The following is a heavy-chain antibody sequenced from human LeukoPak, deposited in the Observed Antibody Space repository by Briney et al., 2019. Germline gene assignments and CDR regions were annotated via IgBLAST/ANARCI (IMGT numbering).Heavy chain of an antibody. J-gene: IGHJ4*02. CDR3: ARDRDGGSAVAGNY. CDR1: GYTFTGYY. Sequence: ASVKVSCKASGYTFTGYYLHWVRQAPGQGLEWVGWISPTTGGTNYAQRFQGRVTMTRDTSISTAYMELSRVKSDDTAVYYCARDRDGGSAVAGNYWGQGTLVTVFS. V-gene: IGHV1-2*02. D-gene: IGHD2-15*01. CDR2: ISPTTGGT.